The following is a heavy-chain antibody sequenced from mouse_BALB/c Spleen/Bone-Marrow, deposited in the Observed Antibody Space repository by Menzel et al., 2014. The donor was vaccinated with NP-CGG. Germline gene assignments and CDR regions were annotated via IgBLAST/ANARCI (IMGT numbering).Heavy chain of an antibody. D-gene: IGHD1-1*01. J-gene: IGHJ2*01. Sequence: VQLQQSGTVLARPGASVKMSCKASGYSFTSYWMRWVKRRPGQGLEWIGAIYPGNSDTSYNQKFKGKAKLTAVTSASTAYMELSSLTNEDSAVYYCTKEWYYGFDYWGQGTTLTVSS. V-gene: IGHV1-5*01. CDR3: TKEWYYGFDY. CDR2: IYPGNSDT. CDR1: GYSFTSYW.